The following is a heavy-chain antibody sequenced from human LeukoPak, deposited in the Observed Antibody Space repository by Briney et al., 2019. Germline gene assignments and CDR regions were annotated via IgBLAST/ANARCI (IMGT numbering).Heavy chain of an antibody. D-gene: IGHD3-10*01. V-gene: IGHV3-53*01. CDR3: SYMVRGVTNHPIY. CDR1: GFTFSSSY. CDR2: IYSGGST. J-gene: IGHJ4*02. Sequence: PGGSLRLSCAASGFTFSSSYMSWVRQAPGKGLDGVSVIYSGGSTYYADSVKGRFTIARDNSKNTLYLQMNSLRAEDTAVYYCSYMVRGVTNHPIYWGQGTLVTVSS.